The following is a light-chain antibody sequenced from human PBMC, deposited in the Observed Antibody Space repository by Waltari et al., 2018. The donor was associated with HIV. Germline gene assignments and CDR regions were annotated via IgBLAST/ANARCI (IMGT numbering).Light chain of an antibody. CDR2: GTS. V-gene: IGKV3-20*01. CDR3: QQYNNWPPWT. Sequence: EIVLTQSPDILSLSPGERATLSCRASQTVHSSYLAWYQQRPGQAPRLLIYGTSNRATGIPDRFSGSVSGTEFTLTINRLESEDFAVYYCQQYNNWPPWTFGQGTKVEIK. CDR1: QTVHSSY. J-gene: IGKJ1*01.